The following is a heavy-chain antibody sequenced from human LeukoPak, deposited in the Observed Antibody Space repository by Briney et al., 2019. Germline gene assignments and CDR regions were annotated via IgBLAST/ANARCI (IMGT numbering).Heavy chain of an antibody. J-gene: IGHJ4*02. CDR3: ARSYYYGSGSYYNPLDY. D-gene: IGHD3-10*01. Sequence: SGPTLVKPTQTLTLTCTFSGFSLSTSGVGVGWIRQPPGKALEWLALIYWDDDKRYSLSLKSRLTITKDTSKNQVVLTMTNMDPVDTATYYCARSYYYGSGSYYNPLDYWGQGTLVTVSS. CDR2: IYWDDDK. V-gene: IGHV2-5*02. CDR1: GFSLSTSGVG.